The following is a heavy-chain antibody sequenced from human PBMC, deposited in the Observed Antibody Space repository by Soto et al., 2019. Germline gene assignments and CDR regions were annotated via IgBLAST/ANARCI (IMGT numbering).Heavy chain of an antibody. D-gene: IGHD3-10*01. CDR1: GYSIRSGNY. CDR3: ASRPYYYGSGSYFYGMDV. J-gene: IGHJ6*02. V-gene: IGHV4-38-2*01. CDR2: LYHIGST. Sequence: SETLSLTCAVSGYSIRSGNYWAWIRQPPGRGLEWIGSLYHIGSTHYNTSLKSRVTISVDTSKNQFSLKLSSVTAADTAVYYCASRPYYYGSGSYFYGMDVWGQGTTVTVSS.